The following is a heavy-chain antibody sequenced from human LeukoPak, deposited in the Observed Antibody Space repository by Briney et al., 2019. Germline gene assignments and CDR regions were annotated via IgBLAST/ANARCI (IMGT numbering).Heavy chain of an antibody. D-gene: IGHD3-22*01. V-gene: IGHV1-18*01. CDR3: AREGFHYDSSGYYYLDGFDI. CDR2: ISAYNGNT. Sequence: GASVKVSCKASVYTFTSYGITWVRQAPGQGPEWMGWISAYNGNTNYAQKFQDRVTITTDTSTTTAHMELRSLRSDDTAVYYCAREGFHYDSSGYYYLDGFDIWGQGTMVSVSS. J-gene: IGHJ3*02. CDR1: VYTFTSYG.